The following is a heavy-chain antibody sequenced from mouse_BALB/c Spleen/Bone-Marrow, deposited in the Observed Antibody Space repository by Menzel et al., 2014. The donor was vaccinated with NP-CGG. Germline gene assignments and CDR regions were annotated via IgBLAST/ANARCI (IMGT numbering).Heavy chain of an antibody. V-gene: IGHV7-3*02. CDR3: ARGAYGNYFAWFAY. J-gene: IGHJ3*01. CDR2: IRNKANGYTT. D-gene: IGHD2-1*01. CDR1: GFTFTDYY. Sequence: EVMLVESGGGLVQPGGSLRLSCATSGFTFTDYYMSWVRQPPGKALEWLGFIRNKANGYTTGYSASVRGRFTISRDNSQSILYLQMNTLRAEDSATYYCARGAYGNYFAWFAYWGQGTLVTVSA.